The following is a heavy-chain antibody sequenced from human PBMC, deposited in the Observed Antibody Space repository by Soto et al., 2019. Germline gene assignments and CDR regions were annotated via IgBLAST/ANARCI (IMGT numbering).Heavy chain of an antibody. J-gene: IGHJ4*02. CDR3: ARGLLYATTYFDY. CDR1: GDTFTTNS. CDR2: IIPVVGTT. Sequence: QVQLVQSGAEVKKPGSSVKVSCKASGDTFTTNSLNWVRQAPGQGLEWMGGIIPVVGTTKYAQKYKDRVTITGDKSTNTAYMELSSLRSDDTAVYYCARGLLYATTYFDYCGQGTPVTVSS. V-gene: IGHV1-69*06. D-gene: IGHD2-8*01.